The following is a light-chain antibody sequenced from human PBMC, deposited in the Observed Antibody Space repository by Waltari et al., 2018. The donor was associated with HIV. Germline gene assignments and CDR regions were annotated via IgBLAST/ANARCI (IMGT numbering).Light chain of an antibody. J-gene: IGLJ1*01. CDR1: SSDVGAYTY. V-gene: IGLV2-11*01. CDR3: CSYGGSDTLYV. CDR2: DVS. Sequence: QSALTQPRSVSGSPGQSVTISCTGTSSDVGAYTYVAWYHQHPGKAPKFLIFDVSKRPSGVPDRFSGSKSGNTASLTISGLQAEDEAEYYCCSYGGSDTLYVFGTGTKVTVL.